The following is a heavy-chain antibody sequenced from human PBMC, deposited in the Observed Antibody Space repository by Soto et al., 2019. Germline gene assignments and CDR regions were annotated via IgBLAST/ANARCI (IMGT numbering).Heavy chain of an antibody. CDR2: ISYDGSNK. CDR1: GFTFSSYG. D-gene: IGHD6-19*01. CDR3: AKVDYSSGWYQVYYYYGMDV. V-gene: IGHV3-30*18. J-gene: IGHJ6*02. Sequence: QVQLVESGGGVVQPGRSLRLSCAASGFTFSSYGMHWVRQAPGKGLEWVAVISYDGSNKYYADSVKGRFTISRDNSKNTLYLQMNSQRAEDTAVYYCAKVDYSSGWYQVYYYYGMDVGGQGTTVTVAS.